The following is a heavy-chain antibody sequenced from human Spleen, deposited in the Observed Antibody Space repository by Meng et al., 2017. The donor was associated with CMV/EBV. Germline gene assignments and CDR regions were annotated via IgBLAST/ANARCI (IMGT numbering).Heavy chain of an antibody. CDR1: GYTFTGHY. V-gene: IGHV1-2*02. CDR2: INPNSGGT. J-gene: IGHJ3*02. CDR3: AREWRRRRYDGNYYVPDGFDI. Sequence: SVKVSCKTSGYTFTGHYMYWVRQAPGQGLEWMGWINPNSGGTDYARKFQGRATMTRDTSTRTAYMDLSRLRSDDTALYYCAREWRRRRYDGNYYVPDGFDIWGQGTMVTVSS. D-gene: IGHD1-26*01.